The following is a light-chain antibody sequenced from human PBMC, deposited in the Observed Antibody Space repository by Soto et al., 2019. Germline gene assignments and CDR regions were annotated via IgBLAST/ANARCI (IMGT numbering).Light chain of an antibody. Sequence: EIVMTQSPATLSVSPGDRATLSCRASQSVSSSLAWYQQIPGQAPRLLIYDASTRATGIPARFGGSRSGTEVTLTISSLQSEDFAVYYWQQYNNWPPLTAGGGTKVELK. CDR1: QSVSSS. CDR3: QQYNNWPPLT. CDR2: DAS. J-gene: IGKJ4*01. V-gene: IGKV3-15*01.